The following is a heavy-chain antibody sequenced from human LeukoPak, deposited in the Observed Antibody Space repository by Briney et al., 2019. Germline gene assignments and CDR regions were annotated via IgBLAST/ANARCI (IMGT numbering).Heavy chain of an antibody. J-gene: IGHJ4*02. CDR1: GGSISSYY. CDR2: IYYSGST. D-gene: IGHD3-9*01. CDR3: ARHRDYDILTGSYYFDY. V-gene: IGHV4-59*08. Sequence: SETLSLTCTVSGGSISSYYWSWIRQPPGRGLEWIGYIYYSGSTNYNPSLKSRVTISVDTSKNQFSLKLSSVTAADTAVYYCARHRDYDILTGSYYFDYWGQGTLVTVSS.